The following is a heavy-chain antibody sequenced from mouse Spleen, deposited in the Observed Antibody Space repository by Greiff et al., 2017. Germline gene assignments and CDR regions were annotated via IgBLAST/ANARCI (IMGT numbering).Heavy chain of an antibody. CDR2: ISSGGDYI. CDR1: GFTFSSYA. CDR3: TRVTTVVETFDY. V-gene: IGHV5-9-1*02. Sequence: EVQGVESGEGLVKPGGSLKLSCAASGFTFSSYAMSWVRQTPEKRLEWVAYISSGGDYIYYADTVKGRFTISRDNARNTLYLQMSSLKSEDTAMYYCTRVTTVVETFDYWGQGTTLTVSS. D-gene: IGHD1-1*01. J-gene: IGHJ2*01.